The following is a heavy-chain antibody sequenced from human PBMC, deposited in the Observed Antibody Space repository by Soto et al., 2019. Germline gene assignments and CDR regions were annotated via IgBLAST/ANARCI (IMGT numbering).Heavy chain of an antibody. CDR2: IIPIFGTA. V-gene: IGHV1-69*12. CDR3: ARDRGPSSGYYPYWFDP. D-gene: IGHD3-22*01. J-gene: IGHJ5*02. CDR1: GGTFSSYA. Sequence: QVQLVQAGAEVKKPGSSVKVSCKASGGTFSSYAISWVRQAPGQGLEWMGEIIPIFGTANYAQKCQGRVTITAAESTSTAYMELSSLRSEDTAVYYCARDRGPSSGYYPYWFDPWGQGTLVTVSS.